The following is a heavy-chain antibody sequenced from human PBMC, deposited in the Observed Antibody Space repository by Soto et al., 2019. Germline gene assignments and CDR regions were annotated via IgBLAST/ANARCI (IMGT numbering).Heavy chain of an antibody. CDR1: GFTFRNYA. D-gene: IGHD2-15*01. CDR3: ARGDRYDIAVVIGVRPGEYGVDV. V-gene: IGHV3-30-3*01. CDR2: ISYDGGNK. J-gene: IGHJ6*02. Sequence: QVQLVESGGGVVQPGRSLRLSCAASGFTFRNYAMHWVRQAPGKGLECVAVISYDGGNKFYRDYVKGRFTISRDNSKNILYLQINSLRYEDTAVYYCARGDRYDIAVVIGVRPGEYGVDVWGQGTTVTVSS.